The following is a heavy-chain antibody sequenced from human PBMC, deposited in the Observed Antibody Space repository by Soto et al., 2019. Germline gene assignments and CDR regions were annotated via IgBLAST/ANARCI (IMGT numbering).Heavy chain of an antibody. D-gene: IGHD3-22*01. Sequence: GGSLRLSCAASGFTFRSYWMHWVRQAPGKGLVWVSRVNGDGSSTTYADSVKGRFTISRDNAKNTLFLQMNSLRAEDTTVYYCARGGGTDYYYYDSSAYYSSWGQGTLVTVSS. J-gene: IGHJ5*02. V-gene: IGHV3-74*01. CDR2: VNGDGSST. CDR3: ARGGGTDYYYYDSSAYYSS. CDR1: GFTFRSYW.